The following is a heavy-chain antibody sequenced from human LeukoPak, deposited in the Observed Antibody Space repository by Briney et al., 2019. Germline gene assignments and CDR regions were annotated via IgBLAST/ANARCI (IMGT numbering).Heavy chain of an antibody. V-gene: IGHV3-11*01. CDR2: ISTSGSTI. J-gene: IGHJ4*02. D-gene: IGHD3-9*01. Sequence: GGSLRLSCAASGFTFSDYYMSWIRQAPGKGLEWVSYISTSGSTIYYADSVKGRFTISRDSSKNTLSLQMNSLRAEDTAVYYCAKDLILAGYQPFDYWGQGTLVTVSS. CDR1: GFTFSDYY. CDR3: AKDLILAGYQPFDY.